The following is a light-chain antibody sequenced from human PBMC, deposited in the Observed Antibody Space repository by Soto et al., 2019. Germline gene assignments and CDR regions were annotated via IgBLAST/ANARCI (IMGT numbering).Light chain of an antibody. CDR2: GAS. CDR3: QQYNSWPRTCT. J-gene: IGKJ1*01. CDR1: QSVSIN. V-gene: IGKV3-15*01. Sequence: EIDGTRAPSGQTVSLGERATLSCSASQSVSINLAWYQQKPGQAPRLLIYGASTRATGIPARFSGSGSGTEFTLTISSLQSGDFAVYHCQQYNSWPRTCTFGEGTKVDIK.